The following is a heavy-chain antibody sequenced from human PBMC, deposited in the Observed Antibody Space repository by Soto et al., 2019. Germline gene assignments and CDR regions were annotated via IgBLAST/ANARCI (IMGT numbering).Heavy chain of an antibody. J-gene: IGHJ6*04. CDR1: GYTFTSYG. D-gene: IGHD3-10*01. CDR2: ISAYNGNT. CDR3: ARDAHTLRLVRGVRYVMNV. Sequence: ASVKVSCKASGYTFTSYGISWVRQAPGQGLEWMGWISAYNGNTNYAQKLQGRVTMTTDTSTSTAYMELRSLRSDDTAVYYCARDAHTLRLVRGVRYVMNVWGEGTTVTVSA. V-gene: IGHV1-18*01.